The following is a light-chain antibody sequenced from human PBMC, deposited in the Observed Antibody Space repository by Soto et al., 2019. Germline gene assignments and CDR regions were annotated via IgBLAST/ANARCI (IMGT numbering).Light chain of an antibody. J-gene: IGKJ4*01. V-gene: IGKV1-27*01. CDR3: QKHTAAPLI. Sequence: DIQMTQSPSSLSASVVDIVVINFHASQDISNYLNWYQQTPGKVPKLLIYTSSTLQSGVPSRFSGSGSGTDFTLTMSNLQPEDVATYYCQKHTAAPLICGGGTKGDI. CDR2: TSS. CDR1: QDISNY.